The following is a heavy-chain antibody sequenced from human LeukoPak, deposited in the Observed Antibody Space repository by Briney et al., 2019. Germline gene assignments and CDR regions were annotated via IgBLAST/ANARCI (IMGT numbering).Heavy chain of an antibody. V-gene: IGHV4-59*12. D-gene: IGHD3-22*01. J-gene: IGHJ4*02. CDR2: IYHSGST. CDR1: GGSISSYY. Sequence: SETLSLTCTVSGGSISSYYWSWIRPPPGKGLEWIGYIYHSGSTYYNPSLKSRVTISVDRSKNQFSLKLSSVTAADTAVYYCARDRGYYYDSSGYSSFDYWGQGTLVTVSS. CDR3: ARDRGYYYDSSGYSSFDY.